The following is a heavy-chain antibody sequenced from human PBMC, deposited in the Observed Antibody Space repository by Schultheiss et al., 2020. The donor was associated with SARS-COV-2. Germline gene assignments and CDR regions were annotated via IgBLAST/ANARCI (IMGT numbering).Heavy chain of an antibody. Sequence: SETLSLTCTVSGGSISTYYWSWMRQPPGKGLEWIAYIYYSGSTNYNPSLKSRVTISVDTSKNQFSLKLSSVTAADTAVYYCARDAHYYDSSGYFHYYGMDVWGQGTTVTVSS. J-gene: IGHJ6*02. CDR1: GGSISTYY. CDR2: IYYSGST. CDR3: ARDAHYYDSSGYFHYYGMDV. D-gene: IGHD3-22*01. V-gene: IGHV4-59*01.